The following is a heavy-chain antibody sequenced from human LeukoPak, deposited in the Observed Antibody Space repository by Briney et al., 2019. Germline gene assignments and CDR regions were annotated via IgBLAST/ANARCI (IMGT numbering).Heavy chain of an antibody. J-gene: IGHJ5*02. CDR2: ISSTGGYI. D-gene: IGHD1-1*01. V-gene: IGHV3-21*01. CDR3: TRVAQSGPTGWFDP. CDR1: GFNLNSYM. Sequence: GGSLRLSCAASGFNLNSYMLNWVRQAPGKGLEWVSSISSTGGYIYYADSVKGRFTISRDNPGNVVYLQMDSLRAEDTAVYYCTRVAQSGPTGWFDPWGQGTLVTVSS.